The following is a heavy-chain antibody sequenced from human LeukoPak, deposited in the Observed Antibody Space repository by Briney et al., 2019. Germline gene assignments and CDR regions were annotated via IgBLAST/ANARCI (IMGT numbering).Heavy chain of an antibody. D-gene: IGHD6-13*01. CDR1: GYSFTSYW. CDR2: IYPGDSDT. Sequence: GESLKISCKGSGYSFTSYWIGWVRQMPGKGLEWMGIIYPGDSDTRYSPSFQGQVTISADKSISTAYLQWSSLKASDTAMYYCARAPHAGSSEVDWFDPWGQGTLVTVSS. V-gene: IGHV5-51*01. CDR3: ARAPHAGSSEVDWFDP. J-gene: IGHJ5*02.